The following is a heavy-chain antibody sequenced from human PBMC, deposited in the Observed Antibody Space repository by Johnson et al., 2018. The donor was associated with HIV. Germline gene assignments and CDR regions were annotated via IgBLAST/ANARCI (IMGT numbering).Heavy chain of an antibody. D-gene: IGHD6-13*01. V-gene: IGHV3-53*05. Sequence: VQLVETGGGLIQPGGSLRLSCAASGFTVSSNYMSWVRQAPGKGLQWVSVIYSGGSTYYADSVKGRFTISRDNSKNTLYLQMNSLRAEDTAVYYCAKTYSSSWYAFDIWGQGTMVTVSS. CDR3: AKTYSSSWYAFDI. CDR2: IYSGGST. CDR1: GFTVSSNY. J-gene: IGHJ3*02.